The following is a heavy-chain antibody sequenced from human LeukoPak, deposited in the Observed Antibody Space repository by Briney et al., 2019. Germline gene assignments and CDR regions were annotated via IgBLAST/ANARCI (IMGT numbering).Heavy chain of an antibody. CDR1: GFTFDDYA. V-gene: IGHV3-9*01. CDR2: ISWNSGSI. D-gene: IGHD5-18*01. Sequence: GGSLRLSCAASGFTFDDYAMRWVWQAPGKGLEWVSGISWNSGSIGYADSVKGRFTISRDNAKNSLYLQMNSLRAEDTAVYYCARDRGYSYGPYYYYYMDVWGKGTTVTISS. CDR3: ARDRGYSYGPYYYYYMDV. J-gene: IGHJ6*03.